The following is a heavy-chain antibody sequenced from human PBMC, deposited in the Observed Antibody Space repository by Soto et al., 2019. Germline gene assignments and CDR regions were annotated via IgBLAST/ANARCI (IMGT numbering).Heavy chain of an antibody. Sequence: QVQLVESGAEVKKPGASVKVSCKASGYTFTNYGISWVRQAPGQGLEWMGWISGYNGNTKYAQKFQGRVTMTTDTPTNTAYMDLRSLRSDDTAVYYCARDREYYYDSSGHYYYHYGMDVWGQGTTVTVS. V-gene: IGHV1-18*04. CDR3: ARDREYYYDSSGHYYYHYGMDV. J-gene: IGHJ6*02. CDR2: ISGYNGNT. CDR1: GYTFTNYG. D-gene: IGHD3-22*01.